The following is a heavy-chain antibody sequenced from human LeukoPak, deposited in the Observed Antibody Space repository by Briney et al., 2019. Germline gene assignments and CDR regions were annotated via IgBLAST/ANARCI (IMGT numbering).Heavy chain of an antibody. D-gene: IGHD3-22*01. V-gene: IGHV4-34*01. CDR1: GGSFSGYY. CDR3: AGRHDSSGYVPFPY. J-gene: IGHJ4*02. CDR2: INHSGST. Sequence: SETLSLTCAVYGGSFSGYYWSWIRQPPGKGLEWIGEINHSGSTNYNPSLKSRVTISVDTSKNQFSLKLSSVTAADTAVYYCAGRHDSSGYVPFPYWGQGTLVTVSS.